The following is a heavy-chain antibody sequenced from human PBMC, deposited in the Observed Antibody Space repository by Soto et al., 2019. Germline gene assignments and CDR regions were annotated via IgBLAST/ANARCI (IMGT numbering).Heavy chain of an antibody. Sequence: ASVKVSCKASGYTFTSYGISWVRQAPGQGLEWMGWISAYNGNTNYTQKLQGRVTMTTDTSTSTAYMELRSLRSDDTAVYYCARDLSSGSYQWNYYYGMDVWGQGTTVTVSS. CDR1: GYTFTSYG. J-gene: IGHJ6*02. CDR3: ARDLSSGSYQWNYYYGMDV. D-gene: IGHD1-26*01. V-gene: IGHV1-18*01. CDR2: ISAYNGNT.